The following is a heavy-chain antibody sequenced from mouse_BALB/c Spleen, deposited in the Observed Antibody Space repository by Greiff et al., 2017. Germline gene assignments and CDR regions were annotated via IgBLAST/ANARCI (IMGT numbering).Heavy chain of an antibody. CDR3: ARDVLGNYAMDY. V-gene: IGHV5-17*02. D-gene: IGHD4-1*01. Sequence: EVKLVESGGGLVQPGGSRKLSCAASGFTFSSFGMHWVRQAPEKGLEWVAYISSGSSTIYYADTVKGRFTISRDNPKNTLFLQMTSLRSEDTAMYYCARDVLGNYAMDYWGQGTSVTVSS. CDR2: ISSGSSTI. CDR1: GFTFSSFG. J-gene: IGHJ4*01.